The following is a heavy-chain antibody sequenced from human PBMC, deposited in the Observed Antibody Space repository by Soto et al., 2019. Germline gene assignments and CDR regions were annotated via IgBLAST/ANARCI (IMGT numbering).Heavy chain of an antibody. V-gene: IGHV5-51*01. CDR2: VFPGNSDT. D-gene: IGHD2-2*02. J-gene: IGHJ6*02. Sequence: GESLKISLEGSGYLCSNYWIGWVRQMPGKGLEWMAIVFPGNSDTIYSPSFRGQVTISADKSISTAYLQWNSLQASDTAIYYCARHNVYTLDVWGQGTTVTVSS. CDR1: GYLCSNYW. CDR3: ARHNVYTLDV.